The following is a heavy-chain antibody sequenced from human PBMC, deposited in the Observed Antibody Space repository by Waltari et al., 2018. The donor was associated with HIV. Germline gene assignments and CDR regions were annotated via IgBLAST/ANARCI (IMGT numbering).Heavy chain of an antibody. CDR3: ARGVVGGYDLGNNWFDP. Sequence: QLQESGPGLVKPSQTLSLTCTVSGGSISSGSYHWSWIRQPAGTGLEWIGRLYTSGSTDHNPSLKSRATISGDTSKNQCSLKLSSVTAADTAVYYCARGVVGGYDLGNNWFDPWGQGTLVTVSS. CDR1: GGSISSGSYH. CDR2: LYTSGST. V-gene: IGHV4-61*02. J-gene: IGHJ5*02. D-gene: IGHD5-12*01.